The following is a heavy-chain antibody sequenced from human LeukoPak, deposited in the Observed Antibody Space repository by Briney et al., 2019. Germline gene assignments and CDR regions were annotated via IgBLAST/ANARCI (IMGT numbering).Heavy chain of an antibody. CDR3: AREASLSPCFDY. V-gene: IGHV1-46*01. CDR1: GYTFTNYY. CDR2: INPSGGST. J-gene: IGHJ4*02. D-gene: IGHD2-21*01. Sequence: ASVKVSCKASGYTFTNYYMHWVRQAPGQGLEWMGIINPSGGSTSYAQKFQGRVTMTRDMSTSTVYMELSSLRSEDTAVYYCAREASLSPCFDYWGQGTLVTVSS.